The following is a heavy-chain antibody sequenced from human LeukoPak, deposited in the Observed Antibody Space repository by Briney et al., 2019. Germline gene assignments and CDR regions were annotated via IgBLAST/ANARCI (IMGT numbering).Heavy chain of an antibody. CDR1: GGSISSGSYY. V-gene: IGHV4-61*02. CDR3: ARGPSSGLYFQH. Sequence: PSQTLSLTCTVSGGSISSGSYYWSWIRQPAGKGLEWIGRIYTSGSTNYNPSLKSRVTISVDTSKNQFSLKLSSVTAADTAVYYCARGPSSGLYFQHWGQGTLVTVFS. CDR2: IYTSGST. D-gene: IGHD6-25*01. J-gene: IGHJ1*01.